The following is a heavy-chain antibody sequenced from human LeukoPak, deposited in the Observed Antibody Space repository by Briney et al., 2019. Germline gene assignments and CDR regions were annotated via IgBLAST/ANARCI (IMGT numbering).Heavy chain of an antibody. CDR1: GFTFSNAW. CDR2: IKSKTDGGTT. Sequence: GGSLRLSCAASGFTFSNAWMSWVRQAPGKGLEWVGRIKSKTDGGTTDYAAPVKGRFTISRDDSKNVLYLQMISVKTEDTGVYYCTTGSITIFGVVIMRGGVYWGQGTLVTVSS. J-gene: IGHJ4*02. V-gene: IGHV3-15*01. CDR3: TTGSITIFGVVIMRGGVY. D-gene: IGHD3-3*01.